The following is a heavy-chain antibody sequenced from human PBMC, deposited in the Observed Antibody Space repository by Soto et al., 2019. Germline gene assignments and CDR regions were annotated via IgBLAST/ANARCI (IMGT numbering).Heavy chain of an antibody. D-gene: IGHD3-9*01. Sequence: SETLSLTCAVYGGCFSGYYWSWVRQPPGKGLEWIGEINHSGSTNYNPSLKSRVTISVDTSKNQFSLKLSSVTAADTAVYYCARGLRYYDILTGYNYYYYGMDVWGQGTTVTVS. CDR2: INHSGST. V-gene: IGHV4-34*01. CDR3: ARGLRYYDILTGYNYYYYGMDV. CDR1: GGCFSGYY. J-gene: IGHJ6*02.